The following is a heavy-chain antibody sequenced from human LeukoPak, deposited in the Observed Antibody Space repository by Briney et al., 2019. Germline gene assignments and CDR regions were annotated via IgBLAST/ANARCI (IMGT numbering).Heavy chain of an antibody. Sequence: GGSLRLSCAASGFTFSSYAMSWVRQAPGKGLEWVSAISGSGGSTYYADSVKGRFTISRDNSKNTLYLQMNSLRAEDTAVYYCAKSPGYCSSTSCYYDYWGQETLVTVSS. CDR2: ISGSGGST. V-gene: IGHV3-23*01. CDR3: AKSPGYCSSTSCYYDY. J-gene: IGHJ4*02. D-gene: IGHD2-2*01. CDR1: GFTFSSYA.